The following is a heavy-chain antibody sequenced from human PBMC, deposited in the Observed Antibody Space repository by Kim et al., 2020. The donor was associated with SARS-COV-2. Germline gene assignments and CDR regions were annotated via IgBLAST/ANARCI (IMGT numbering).Heavy chain of an antibody. V-gene: IGHV5-51*01. CDR3: ARGTASGYSSSWYESPDPVGY. J-gene: IGHJ4*02. D-gene: IGHD6-13*01. Sequence: GESLKISCKGSGYSFTSYWIGWVRQMPGKGLEWMGIIYPGDSDTRYSPSFQGQVTISADKSISTAYLQWSSLKASDTAMYYCARGTASGYSSSWYESPDPVGYWGQGTLVTVSS. CDR1: GYSFTSYW. CDR2: IYPGDSDT.